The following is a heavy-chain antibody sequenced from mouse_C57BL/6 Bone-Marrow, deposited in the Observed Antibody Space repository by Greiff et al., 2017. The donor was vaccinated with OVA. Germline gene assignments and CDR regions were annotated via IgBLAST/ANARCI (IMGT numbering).Heavy chain of an antibody. CDR1: GYTFTSYG. Sequence: VQLKESGAELARPGASVKLSCKASGYTFTSYGISWVKQRTGQGLEWIGEIYPRSGNTYYNEKFKGKATLTADKSSSTAYMELRSLTSEDSAVYFCAREGKGGYFDVWGTGTTVTVSS. CDR2: IYPRSGNT. V-gene: IGHV1-81*01. CDR3: AREGKGGYFDV. J-gene: IGHJ1*03.